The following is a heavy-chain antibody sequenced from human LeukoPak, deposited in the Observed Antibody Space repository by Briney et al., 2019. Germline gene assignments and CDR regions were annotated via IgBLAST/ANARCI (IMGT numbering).Heavy chain of an antibody. CDR3: ARDHEIAAVTYYYGMDV. Sequence: ASVKVSCKASGYTFTGYYIHWVRQAPGQGLEWMGWINPNSGGTNYAQKFQGRVTMTRDTSISTAYMELSRLRSDDTAVYYCARDHEIAAVTYYYGMDVWGQGTTVTVSS. J-gene: IGHJ6*02. CDR1: GYTFTGYY. D-gene: IGHD6-13*01. CDR2: INPNSGGT. V-gene: IGHV1-2*02.